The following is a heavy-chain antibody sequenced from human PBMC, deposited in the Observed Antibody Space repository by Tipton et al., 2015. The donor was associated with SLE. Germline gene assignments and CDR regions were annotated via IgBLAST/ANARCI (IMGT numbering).Heavy chain of an antibody. Sequence: TLSLTCTVSGGSISITNFYSGWLRQSPGKGLVLIVSLYYRGSTDYSGNTYYNPSLKSRVTKSVDTSKNQFSLKLTAVTAADTAVYYCTRRAVAINYWGQGTLVTVS. CDR2: LYYRGST. CDR1: GGSISITNFY. J-gene: IGHJ4*02. D-gene: IGHD6-19*01. CDR3: TRRAVAINY. V-gene: IGHV4-39*01.